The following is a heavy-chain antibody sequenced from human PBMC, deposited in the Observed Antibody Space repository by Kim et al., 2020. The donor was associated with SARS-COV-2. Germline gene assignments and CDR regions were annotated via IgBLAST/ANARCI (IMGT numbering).Heavy chain of an antibody. CDR1: GFTFSNFW. V-gene: IGHV3-7*03. J-gene: IGHJ5*02. Sequence: GGSLRLSCAVSGFTFSNFWMTWVRQPPGKGLEWMANINQDGSEQYYVDSVKGRFTISRDNAKNSLYLQMNSLRAEDTAVYYCADPPTPDLWGRGTLVTVSA. CDR3: ADPPTPDL. CDR2: INQDGSEQ.